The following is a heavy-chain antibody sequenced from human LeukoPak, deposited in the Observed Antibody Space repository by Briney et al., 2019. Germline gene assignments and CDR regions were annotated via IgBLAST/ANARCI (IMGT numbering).Heavy chain of an antibody. D-gene: IGHD4-23*01. CDR3: ASATTVVTTYFQH. CDR1: GFTFSSYA. J-gene: IGHJ1*01. CDR2: ISGSGGST. Sequence: PGGSLRLSCAASGFTFSSYAMSWVRQAPGKGLEWVSAISGSGGSTYYADSVKGRFTISRDNSKNTLYLQMNSLRAGDTAVYYCASATTVVTTYFQHWGQGTLVTVSS. V-gene: IGHV3-23*01.